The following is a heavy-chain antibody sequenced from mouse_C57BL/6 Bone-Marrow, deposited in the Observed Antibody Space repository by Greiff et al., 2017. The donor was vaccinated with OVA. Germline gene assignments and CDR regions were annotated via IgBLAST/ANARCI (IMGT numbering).Heavy chain of an antibody. Sequence: VQLKESGPELVKPGASVKISCKASGYSFTDYNMNWVKQSNGKSLEWIGVINPNYGTTSYNQKFKGKATLTVDQSSSTAYMQLNSLTSEDSAVYYCAKPSAYYSNYYYAMDYWGQGTSVTVSS. J-gene: IGHJ4*01. CDR1: GYSFTDYN. CDR2: INPNYGTT. CDR3: AKPSAYYSNYYYAMDY. D-gene: IGHD2-5*01. V-gene: IGHV1-39*01.